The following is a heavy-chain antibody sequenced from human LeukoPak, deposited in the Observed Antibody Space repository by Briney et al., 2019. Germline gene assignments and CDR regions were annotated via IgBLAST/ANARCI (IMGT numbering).Heavy chain of an antibody. D-gene: IGHD5/OR15-5a*01. CDR1: GFTFSTYW. CDR3: ATLYPDY. CDR2: IKKDGSDK. J-gene: IGHJ4*02. V-gene: IGHV3-7*05. Sequence: GGSLRLSCAASGFTFSTYWMSWVRQAPGKGLEWVASIKKDGSDKYYVDSVKGRFTISRDNAKNSLYLQMNSLRAEDTAVYYRATLYPDYWGQGTLVTVSS.